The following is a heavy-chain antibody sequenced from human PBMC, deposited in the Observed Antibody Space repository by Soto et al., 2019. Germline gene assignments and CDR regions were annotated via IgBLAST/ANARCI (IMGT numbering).Heavy chain of an antibody. J-gene: IGHJ6*02. CDR1: GYTFTSYD. Sequence: QVQLVQSGAEVKKPGASVKVSCKASGYTFTSYDINWVRQATGQGLEWMGWMNPNSGNTGYAQKFPGRVTLTRNTSISTAYMGLSSLRSEDTAVYYCARGDPAGYYYYYGMDVWGQGTTVTVSS. V-gene: IGHV1-8*01. D-gene: IGHD3-10*01. CDR2: MNPNSGNT. CDR3: ARGDPAGYYYYYGMDV.